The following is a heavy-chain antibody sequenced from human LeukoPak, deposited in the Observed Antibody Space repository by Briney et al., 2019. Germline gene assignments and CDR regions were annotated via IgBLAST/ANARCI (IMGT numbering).Heavy chain of an antibody. Sequence: PSETLSLTCAVYGGSFSGYYWSWIRQPPGKGLEWIGEINHSGSTNYNPSLKSRVTISVDTSKNQFSLKLSSVTAADTAVYYCARHPVAAAGTKIDYWGQGTLVTVSS. J-gene: IGHJ4*02. D-gene: IGHD6-13*01. V-gene: IGHV4-34*01. CDR2: INHSGST. CDR3: ARHPVAAAGTKIDY. CDR1: GGSFSGYY.